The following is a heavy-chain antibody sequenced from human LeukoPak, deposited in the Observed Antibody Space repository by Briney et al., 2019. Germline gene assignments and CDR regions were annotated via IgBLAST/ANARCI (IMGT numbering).Heavy chain of an antibody. D-gene: IGHD6-19*01. Sequence: GGSLRLSCAASGFTVSSNYMSWVRQAPGKGLEWVSVIYSGGSTYYADSVKGRFTISRDSSKNTLYLQMNSLRAEDTALYFCAKAVSHSYFDFWGRGTLVTVSA. V-gene: IGHV3-53*01. J-gene: IGHJ4*02. CDR2: IYSGGST. CDR3: AKAVSHSYFDF. CDR1: GFTVSSNY.